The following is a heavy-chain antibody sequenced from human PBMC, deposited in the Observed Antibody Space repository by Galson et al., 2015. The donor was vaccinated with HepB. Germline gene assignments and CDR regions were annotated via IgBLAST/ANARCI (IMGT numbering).Heavy chain of an antibody. J-gene: IGHJ4*02. CDR3: ARARGDSQRGYLDS. Sequence: SLRLSCAASGFTFSNHGMHWVRQAQGEGLEWVAVIWDDGSKKYYADSVKGRFTISRDSSENSLYLQMNSLGAEDSALYYCARARGDSQRGYLDSWGQGTLVTVSS. D-gene: IGHD4-17*01. V-gene: IGHV3-33*01. CDR2: IWDDGSKK. CDR1: GFTFSNHG.